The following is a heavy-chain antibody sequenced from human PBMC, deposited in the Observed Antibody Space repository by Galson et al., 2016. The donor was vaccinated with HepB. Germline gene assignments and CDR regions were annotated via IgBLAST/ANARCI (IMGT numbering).Heavy chain of an antibody. CDR1: GFTFSDYY. V-gene: IGHV3-11*01. D-gene: IGHD3-10*01. CDR2: ISSNGVAM. J-gene: IGHJ4*02. CDR3: AGISSGTGNAPFDT. Sequence: SLRLSCAASGFTFSDYYMSRIRQAPGKGLEWVSYISSNGVAMHYADSVKGRFTISRDNAKKSVYLQMDSLRAEDTAVYYCAGISSGTGNAPFDTWGQGTLVTVSS.